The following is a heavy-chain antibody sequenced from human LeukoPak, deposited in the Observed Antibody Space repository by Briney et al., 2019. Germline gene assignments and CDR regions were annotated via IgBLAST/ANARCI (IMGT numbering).Heavy chain of an antibody. CDR3: ARGSSGWYRGYYYYYMDV. CDR1: GGSISSASYY. V-gene: IGHV4-39*07. D-gene: IGHD6-19*01. Sequence: SETLSLTCTVSGGSISSASYYWGWIRQPPGKGLEWIGTIYYSGSTNYNPSLKSRVTISVDTSKNQFSLKLSSVTAADTAVYYCARGSSGWYRGYYYYYMDVWGKGTTVTISS. CDR2: IYYSGST. J-gene: IGHJ6*03.